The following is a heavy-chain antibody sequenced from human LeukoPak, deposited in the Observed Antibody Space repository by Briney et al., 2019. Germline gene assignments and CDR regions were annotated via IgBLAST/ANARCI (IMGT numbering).Heavy chain of an antibody. J-gene: IGHJ4*02. V-gene: IGHV6-1*01. CDR3: AREVTRTYYFDY. CDR2: TYYRSKWYD. CDR1: GDSVSSNSAA. D-gene: IGHD1-14*01. Sequence: SQTLSLTCAISGDSVSSNSAAWTWIRQSPSRGLEWLGRTYYRSKWYDDYAVYVKSRITINPDTSKNHLSLQLTSVTPEDTAVYFCAREVTRTYYFDYWAQGTLVTVSS.